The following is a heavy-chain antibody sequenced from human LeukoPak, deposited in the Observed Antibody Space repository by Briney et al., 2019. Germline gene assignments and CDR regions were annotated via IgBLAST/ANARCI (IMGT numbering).Heavy chain of an antibody. CDR3: ARAPSQVVAATRSGAHLDY. D-gene: IGHD2-15*01. J-gene: IGHJ4*02. Sequence: SETLSLTCTVSGGSVSSGNYYWSWIRQPPGKGLEWIGEINHSGSTIYNPSLKSRVTISVDTSKNQFSLKLSSVTAADTAVYYCARAPSQVVAATRSGAHLDYWGQGTLVTVSS. CDR1: GGSVSSGNYY. V-gene: IGHV4-39*07. CDR2: INHSGST.